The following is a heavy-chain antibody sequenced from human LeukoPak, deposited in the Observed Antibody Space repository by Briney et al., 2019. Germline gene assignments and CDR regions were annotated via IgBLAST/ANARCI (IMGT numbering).Heavy chain of an antibody. CDR2: IYDSGST. J-gene: IGHJ4*02. CDR1: GGSISSGDYY. D-gene: IGHD6-13*01. V-gene: IGHV4-30-4*01. CDR3: ARGIAAAGTTSSYYFDY. Sequence: SQTLSLTCTVSGGSISSGDYYWSWIRQPAGKGLEWIGYIYDSGSTYYNPSLKSRVTISVDTSQNQFSLKLSSVTAADTAVYHCARGIAAAGTTSSYYFDYWGQGTLVTVSS.